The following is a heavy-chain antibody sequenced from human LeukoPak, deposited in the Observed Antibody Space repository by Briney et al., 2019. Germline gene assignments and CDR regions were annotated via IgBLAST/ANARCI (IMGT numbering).Heavy chain of an antibody. Sequence: ASVKVSCKVSGYTLTELSMHWVRQAPGKGLEWMGGFDPEDGETIYAQKFQGRVTMTEDTSTDTAYMELSSLRSEDTAVYYCARQGFDWFPYAFDIWGQGTMVTVSS. V-gene: IGHV1-24*01. CDR3: ARQGFDWFPYAFDI. D-gene: IGHD3-9*01. CDR1: GYTLTELS. J-gene: IGHJ3*02. CDR2: FDPEDGET.